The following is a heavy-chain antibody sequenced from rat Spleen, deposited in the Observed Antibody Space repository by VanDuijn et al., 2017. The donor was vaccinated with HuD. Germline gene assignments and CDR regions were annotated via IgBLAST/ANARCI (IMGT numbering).Heavy chain of an antibody. CDR2: INSPGSA. CDR3: ARWGSGDYFDY. CDR1: GYSITRGYG. Sequence: EVQLQESGPGLVKPSQSLSLTCSVTGYSITRGYGWNWIRKFPGNKLEWMGHINSPGSASYNPRLKSQISITREPSKNRFFLHLTSVTAEDTATYYCARWGSGDYFDYWGQGVMVTVSS. V-gene: IGHV3-3*01. D-gene: IGHD1-1*01. J-gene: IGHJ2*01.